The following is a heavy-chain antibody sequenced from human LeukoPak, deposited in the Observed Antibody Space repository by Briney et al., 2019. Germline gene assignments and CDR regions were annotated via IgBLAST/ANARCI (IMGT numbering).Heavy chain of an antibody. V-gene: IGHV1-2*02. D-gene: IGHD6-13*01. CDR2: TNPNSGGT. CDR1: GYTFTGYY. CDR3: AREVAAAGTGWFDP. Sequence: ASVKVSCKASGYTFTGYYMHWVRQAPGQGLEWMGWTNPNSGGTNFAQKFQGRVTMTRDTSISTAYMELSRLRSDDTAVYYCAREVAAAGTGWFDPWGQGTLVTVSS. J-gene: IGHJ5*02.